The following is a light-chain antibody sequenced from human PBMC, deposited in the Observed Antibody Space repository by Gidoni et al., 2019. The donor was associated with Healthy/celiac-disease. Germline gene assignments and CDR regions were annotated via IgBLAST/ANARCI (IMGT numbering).Light chain of an antibody. CDR2: QDS. J-gene: IGLJ2*01. CDR1: KLGDKY. CDR3: QAWDSSTASGPVV. V-gene: IGLV3-1*01. Sequence: SYELTQPPSVSVSPGQTASITCSGDKLGDKYACWYQQKPGQSPVLVIYQDSKRPSGIPERFSGSNSGNTATLTISGTQAMDEADYYCQAWDSSTASGPVVFGGGTKLTVL.